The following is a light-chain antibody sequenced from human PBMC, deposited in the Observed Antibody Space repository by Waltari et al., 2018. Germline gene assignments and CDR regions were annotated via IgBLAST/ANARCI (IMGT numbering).Light chain of an antibody. Sequence: DIQMTQSPSSLSASVGDRVTITCQASHDISNYLNWYQQKPGKAPKLLIYDASNLETGVPSRFSGSGSGTEFTFTISSLQPEDIATYYCQQYDNLPITFGQGTRLEIK. CDR3: QQYDNLPIT. J-gene: IGKJ5*01. V-gene: IGKV1-33*01. CDR2: DAS. CDR1: HDISNY.